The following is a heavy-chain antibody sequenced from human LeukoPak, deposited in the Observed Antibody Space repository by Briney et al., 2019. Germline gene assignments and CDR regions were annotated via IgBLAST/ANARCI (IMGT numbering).Heavy chain of an antibody. V-gene: IGHV1-69*01. CDR2: IIPIFGTA. D-gene: IGHD3-22*01. CDR3: ARDEVGVRLRGAFDI. Sequence: SVTVSCKASGGTFSSYAISWVRQAPGQGLEWMGGIIPIFGTANYAQKFQGRVTITADESTSTAYMELSSLRSEDTAVYYCARDEVGVRLRGAFDIWGQGTMVTVSS. J-gene: IGHJ3*02. CDR1: GGTFSSYA.